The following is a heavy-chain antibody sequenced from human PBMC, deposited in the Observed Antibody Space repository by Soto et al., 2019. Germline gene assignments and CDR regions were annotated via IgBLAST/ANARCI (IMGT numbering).Heavy chain of an antibody. J-gene: IGHJ4*02. D-gene: IGHD4-17*01. CDR2: IYYSGKT. V-gene: IGHV4-39*01. CDR3: GAQDYGAKGYYFET. CDR1: SGSISSSSSY. Sequence: QLQLQESGPGLVKPSETLSLTCTVSSGSISSSSSYWGWIRQPPGKGLEWIGSIYYSGKTYYNPSLKSRVTITIDSSKTQFSLTLNSVTTADTAVYDCGAQDYGAKGYYFETWGQGTLVTVSS.